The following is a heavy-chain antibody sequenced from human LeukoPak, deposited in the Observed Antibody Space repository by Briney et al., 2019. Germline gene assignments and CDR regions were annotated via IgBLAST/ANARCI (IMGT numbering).Heavy chain of an antibody. V-gene: IGHV1-69*05. J-gene: IGHJ4*02. D-gene: IGHD3-9*01. CDR3: ARGYLDWLPSFLDY. CDR1: GGTFRSYA. Sequence: GASEKVSCKASGGTFRSYAISWVRQAPGQGLEWMGGIIPIFGTANYAQKFQGRVTITTDESTSTVYMELSSLRSEDTAVYYCARGYLDWLPSFLDYWGQGTLVTVSS. CDR2: IIPIFGTA.